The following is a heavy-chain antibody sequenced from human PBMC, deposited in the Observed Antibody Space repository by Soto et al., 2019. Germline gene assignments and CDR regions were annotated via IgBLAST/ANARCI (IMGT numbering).Heavy chain of an antibody. J-gene: IGHJ4*02. CDR1: GFTFSSYS. CDR3: AKKANSSPGSQYFDN. D-gene: IGHD3-10*01. CDR2: FRTGGDDATT. V-gene: IGHV3-23*01. Sequence: EVQLLESGGGLVQPGGCLRLSCPASGFTFSSYSMSWVRQAPGKGLEWVSGFRTGGDDATTYYADSVKGRFTISRDNSKNMLFLQMNSLRAEDTAIYYCAKKANSSPGSQYFDNWGQETLVTVSS.